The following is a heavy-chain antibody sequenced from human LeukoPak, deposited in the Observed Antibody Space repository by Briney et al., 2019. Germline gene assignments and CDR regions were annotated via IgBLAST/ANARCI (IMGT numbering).Heavy chain of an antibody. CDR3: AREAPAGQFEYFQH. CDR2: IYPNSGGT. V-gene: IGHV1-2*02. Sequence: ASVKVSCMSSGYTFTGYYLHWVRQAPGQGLEWMGGIYPNSGGTNYAQKFQGRVIMTGDTSISTAYMELSRLRSDATAVYYCAREAPAGQFEYFQHWGQGTLVTVSS. CDR1: GYTFTGYY. J-gene: IGHJ1*01. D-gene: IGHD6-13*01.